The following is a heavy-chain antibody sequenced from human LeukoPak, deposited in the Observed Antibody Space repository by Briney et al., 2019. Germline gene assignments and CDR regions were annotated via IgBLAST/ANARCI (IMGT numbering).Heavy chain of an antibody. CDR3: ARIYYYDSSGYYYYFDY. Sequence: SETLSLTCAVYGGSFSGYYWSWIRQPPGKGLEWIGEINHSGSTYYNPSLKSRVTISVDTSKNQFSLKLSSVTAADTAVYYCARIYYYDSSGYYYYFDYWGQGTLVTVSS. D-gene: IGHD3-22*01. J-gene: IGHJ4*02. CDR1: GGSFSGYY. V-gene: IGHV4-34*01. CDR2: INHSGST.